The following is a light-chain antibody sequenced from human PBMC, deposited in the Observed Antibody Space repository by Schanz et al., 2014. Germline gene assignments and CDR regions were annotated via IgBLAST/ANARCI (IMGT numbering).Light chain of an antibody. CDR2: DVS. CDR3: SSYTSSNNWV. J-gene: IGLJ3*02. Sequence: QSALTQPASVSGSPGQSITISCTGTSSDVGGSKYVSWYQQNPGKAPKLMIYDVSARPSGVSNRFSGSKSGNTASLTISGLQAEDEADYYCSSYTSSNNWVFGGGTKLTVL. CDR1: SSDVGGSKY. V-gene: IGLV2-14*03.